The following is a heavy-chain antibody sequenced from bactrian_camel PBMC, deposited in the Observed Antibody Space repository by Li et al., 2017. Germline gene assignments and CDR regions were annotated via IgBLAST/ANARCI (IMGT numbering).Heavy chain of an antibody. J-gene: IGHJ4*01. CDR3: ATDVEASHLDNEGGYEYGY. CDR2: IESDGET. Sequence: HVQLVESGGGSAQAGGSMRLDCAVSGDTASVYSLAWFRQAPGKNREGVAHIESDGETSYSDSLKGQFTISRDNAKNKLYLQIKSLKPEDTGVYWCATDVEASHLDNEGGYEYGYWGQGTQVTVS. V-gene: IGHV3S26*01. CDR1: GDTASVYS.